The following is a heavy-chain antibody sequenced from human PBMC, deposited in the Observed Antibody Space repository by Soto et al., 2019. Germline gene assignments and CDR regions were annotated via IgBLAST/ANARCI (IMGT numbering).Heavy chain of an antibody. D-gene: IGHD3-10*01. V-gene: IGHV4-39*01. CDR2: IYYSGST. CDR1: GGSISSSSYY. J-gene: IGHJ6*03. CDR3: ASLGSGSYYNAYYYYMDV. Sequence: NPSETLSLTCTVSGGSISSSSYYWGWIRQPPGKGLEWIGSIYYSGSTYYNPSLKSRVTISVDTSKNQFSLKLSSVTAADTAVYYCASLGSGSYYNAYYYYMDVWGKGTTVTVSS.